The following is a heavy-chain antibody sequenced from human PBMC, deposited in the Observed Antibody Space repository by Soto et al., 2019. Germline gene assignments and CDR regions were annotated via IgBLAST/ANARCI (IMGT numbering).Heavy chain of an antibody. CDR3: ARGVRNNYGYLPDH. Sequence: QPGGSLRLSCAASGFIFSNYSMNWVRQAPGKGLEWVSYISGSMKWDSYISGSSSTIYYTDSVKGRFTISRDNAKNSLYLQMNSLRAEDTAVYYCARGVRNNYGYLPDHWGQGT. CDR1: GFIFSNYS. V-gene: IGHV3-48*01. D-gene: IGHD5-18*01. J-gene: IGHJ4*02. CDR2: ISGSMKWDSYISGSSSTI.